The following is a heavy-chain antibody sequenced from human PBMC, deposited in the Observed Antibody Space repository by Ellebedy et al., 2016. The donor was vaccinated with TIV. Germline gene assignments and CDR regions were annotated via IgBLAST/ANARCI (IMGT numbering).Heavy chain of an antibody. CDR3: AREGPSDDMADY. J-gene: IGHJ4*02. Sequence: MPSETLSLTCTVSGGSISSYYWSWIRQPAGKGLEWIGRISTSGSTNYNPSLKSRVAMSVDTSKNPFSLKLSSVTAADTAVYYCAREGPSDDMADYWGQGTLVSVSS. D-gene: IGHD3-9*01. V-gene: IGHV4-4*07. CDR1: GGSISSYY. CDR2: ISTSGST.